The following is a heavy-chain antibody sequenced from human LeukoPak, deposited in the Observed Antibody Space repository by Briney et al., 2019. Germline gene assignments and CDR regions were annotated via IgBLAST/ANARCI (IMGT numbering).Heavy chain of an antibody. CDR2: INWNGGST. CDR3: AREGPGIAVASYYYYYYMDV. J-gene: IGHJ6*03. D-gene: IGHD6-19*01. CDR1: GFTFDDYG. Sequence: GGSLRLSCAASGFTFDDYGMSWVRQAPGKGLERVSGINWNGGSTGYADSVEGRFTISRDNAKNSLYLQMNSLRAEDTALYHCAREGPGIAVASYYYYYYMDVWGKGTTVTVSS. V-gene: IGHV3-20*01.